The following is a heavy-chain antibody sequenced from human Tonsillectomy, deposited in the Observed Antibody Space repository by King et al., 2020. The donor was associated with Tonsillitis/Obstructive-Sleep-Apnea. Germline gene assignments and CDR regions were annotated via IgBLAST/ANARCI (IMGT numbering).Heavy chain of an antibody. CDR2: TSYDGSNK. V-gene: IGHV3-30*04. CDR3: ARSDYDFWSGYPDY. J-gene: IGHJ4*02. Sequence: VQLVESGGGVVQPGRSLRLSCAASGFTFSSYAMHWVRQAPGKGLEWVAVTSYDGSNKYYADSVKGRFTISRDNSKNTLYLQMNSLRPEDTAVYYCARSDYDFWSGYPDYWGQGTLVTVSS. CDR1: GFTFSSYA. D-gene: IGHD3-3*01.